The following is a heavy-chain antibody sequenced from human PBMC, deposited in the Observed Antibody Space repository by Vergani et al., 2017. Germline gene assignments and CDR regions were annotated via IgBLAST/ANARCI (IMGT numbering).Heavy chain of an antibody. CDR1: GGSISSSNW. CDR2: IYHSGST. Sequence: QVQLQESGPGLVKPSQTLSLTCAVSGGSISSSNWWSWVRQPPGKGLEWIGEIYHSGSTNYNPSLKSRVTISVDTSKNQFSLKRSSVTAADTAVYYCARAAAGRDWYYYYYMDVWGKGTTVTVSS. D-gene: IGHD6-13*01. V-gene: IGHV4-4*02. J-gene: IGHJ6*03. CDR3: ARAAAGRDWYYYYYMDV.